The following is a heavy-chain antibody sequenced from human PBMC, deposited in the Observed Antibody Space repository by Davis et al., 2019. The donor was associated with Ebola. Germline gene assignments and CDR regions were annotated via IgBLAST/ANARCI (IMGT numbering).Heavy chain of an antibody. CDR2: ISYDGSNK. J-gene: IGHJ6*04. CDR1: GFTFSRYA. CDR3: AKGSVTIFGVAPDYYGMDV. Sequence: GESLKISCAASGFTFSRYAMHWVRQAPGKGLEWVAVISYDGSNKYYADSVKGRFTISRDNSKNTLYLQMNSLRAEDTAVYYCAKGSVTIFGVAPDYYGMDVWGKGTTVTVSS. D-gene: IGHD3-3*01. V-gene: IGHV3-30*04.